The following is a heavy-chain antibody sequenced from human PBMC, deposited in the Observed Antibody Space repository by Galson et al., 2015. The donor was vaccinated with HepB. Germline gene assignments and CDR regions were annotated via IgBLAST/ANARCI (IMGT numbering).Heavy chain of an antibody. V-gene: IGHV1-18*01. CDR2: ISAYNDNT. Sequence: SVKVSCKASGYTFTSYGISWVRQAPGQGLEWMGWISAYNDNTSYAQILQGRVTMTTDTSTSTAYMELRSLRSDDTAVYYCARDRATSFDYWGQGTLVTVSS. J-gene: IGHJ4*02. CDR1: GYTFTSYG. CDR3: ARDRATSFDY.